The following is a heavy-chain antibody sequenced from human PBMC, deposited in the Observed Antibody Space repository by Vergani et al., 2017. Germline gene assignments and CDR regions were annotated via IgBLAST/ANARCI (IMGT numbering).Heavy chain of an antibody. CDR2: SSASGAPT. CDR1: GFIFSTYA. D-gene: IGHD1-20*01. J-gene: IGHJ4*03. CDR3: ARAYGRYDWFDD. V-gene: IGHV3-23*01. Sequence: EVHLLESGGGLVQSGGSLRLSCAASGFIFSTYAMSWVRQAPGKGLEWVSGSSASGAPTYYADSVKGGVTIARDNSKNTLYLQMNSLRVEDTAVYYCARAYGRYDWFDDWGQRTLVTVSS.